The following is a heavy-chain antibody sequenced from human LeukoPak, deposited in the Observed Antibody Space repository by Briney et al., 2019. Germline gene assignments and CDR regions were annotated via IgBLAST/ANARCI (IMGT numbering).Heavy chain of an antibody. D-gene: IGHD2-2*01. V-gene: IGHV4-30-4*01. Sequence: SETLSLTCTVSGGSISSGDCYWSWIRQPPGKGLEWIGYIYYSGSTYYNPSLKSRVTISVDTSKNQFSLKLSSVTAADTAVYYCARDQLLSPSYYYYGMDVWGQGTTVTVSS. CDR3: ARDQLLSPSYYYYGMDV. J-gene: IGHJ6*02. CDR2: IYYSGST. CDR1: GGSISSGDCY.